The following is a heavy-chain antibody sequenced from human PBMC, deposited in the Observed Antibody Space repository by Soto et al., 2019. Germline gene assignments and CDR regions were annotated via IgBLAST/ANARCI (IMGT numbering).Heavy chain of an antibody. CDR1: GFTFSSYA. J-gene: IGHJ4*02. D-gene: IGHD6-13*01. CDR3: AKDKGEDSSSRFPIDY. V-gene: IGHV3-23*01. Sequence: GGSLRLSCAASGFTFSSYAMSWVRQAPGKGLEWVLAISGSGGSTYYADSVKGRFTISRDNSKNTLYLQMNSLKADDTAVYYCAKDKGEDSSSRFPIDYWGQGTLVTVSS. CDR2: ISGSGGST.